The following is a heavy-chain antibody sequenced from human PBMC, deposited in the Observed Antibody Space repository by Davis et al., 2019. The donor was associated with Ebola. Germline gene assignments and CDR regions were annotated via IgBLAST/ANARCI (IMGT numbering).Heavy chain of an antibody. V-gene: IGHV1-69*13. J-gene: IGHJ5*02. D-gene: IGHD3-22*01. CDR2: IIPIFGTA. Sequence: SVKVSCKASGNTISTYTIDWVRQAPGQGLEWMGGIIPIFGTANYAQKFQGRVTITADESTSTAYMELRSLRSEDTAVYYCARGYPYYYDSSGYSPLGWFDPWGQGTLVTVSS. CDR3: ARGYPYYYDSSGYSPLGWFDP. CDR1: GNTISTYT.